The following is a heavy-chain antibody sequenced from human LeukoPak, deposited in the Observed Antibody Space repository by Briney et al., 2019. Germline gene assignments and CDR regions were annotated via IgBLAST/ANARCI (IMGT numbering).Heavy chain of an antibody. CDR1: GYTFTGYY. CDR3: ARASYGANPEDY. D-gene: IGHD4-17*01. J-gene: IGHJ4*02. Sequence: ASVKVSCKASGYTFTGYYMHWVRQAPGQGLEWMGWINPNSGGTNYAQKFQNRVTMTRDTSISTAYMELSRLRPDDTAVYYCARASYGANPEDYWGQGTLVTVSS. CDR2: INPNSGGT. V-gene: IGHV1-2*02.